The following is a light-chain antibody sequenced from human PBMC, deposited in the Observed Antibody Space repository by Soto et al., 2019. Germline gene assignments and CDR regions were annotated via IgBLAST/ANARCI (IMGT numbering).Light chain of an antibody. J-gene: IGLJ1*01. Sequence: QSVLTRPPSLSGAPGQRVTISCTGSSSNLGAGYDVHWYQHLPGRAPKLLIYGDNNRPSGVPDRFSGSKSGTSASLAITGLQAEDEGDYYCQSSDSSLTASYVFGTGTKLTVL. CDR2: GDN. V-gene: IGLV1-40*01. CDR1: SSNLGAGYD. CDR3: QSSDSSLTASYV.